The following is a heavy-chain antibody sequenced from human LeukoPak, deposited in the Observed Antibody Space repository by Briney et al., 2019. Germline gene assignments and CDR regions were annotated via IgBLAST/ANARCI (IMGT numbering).Heavy chain of an antibody. CDR3: ARAQQYYYDSSGYFHDAFDI. D-gene: IGHD3-22*01. J-gene: IGHJ3*02. V-gene: IGHV3-30*02. Sequence: GGSLRLSCAPSGVTFSKYSMQWVRQAPGKGLEWVAFVRFDTSQIYYADSVKGRFTISRDNSKNTLYLQMNSLRAEDTAVYYCARAQQYYYDSSGYFHDAFDIWDQGTMVTVSS. CDR2: VRFDTSQI. CDR1: GVTFSKYS.